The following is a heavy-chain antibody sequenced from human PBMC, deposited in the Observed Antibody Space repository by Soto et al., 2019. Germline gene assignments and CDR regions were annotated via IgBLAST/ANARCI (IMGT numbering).Heavy chain of an antibody. V-gene: IGHV4-30-4*01. CDR2: IYYSGST. CDR3: ASYGSGSSDEGNWFDP. D-gene: IGHD3-10*01. CDR1: GGSSISGDYC. Sequence: SETLSLTCTVSGGSSISGDYCWSWIRQPPGKGLEWIGYIYYSGSTYYNPSLKSRVTISVDTSKNQFSLKLSSVTAADTAVYYCASYGSGSSDEGNWFDPWGQGTLVTVSS. J-gene: IGHJ5*02.